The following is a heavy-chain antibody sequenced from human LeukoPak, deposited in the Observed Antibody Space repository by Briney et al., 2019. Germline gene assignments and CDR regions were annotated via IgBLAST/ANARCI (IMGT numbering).Heavy chain of an antibody. V-gene: IGHV3-73*01. CDR2: IRGRANSYAT. CDR3: RASHGSGSYPDY. Sequence: AGGSLRLSCAASGFTFSGSAMHWVRQASGKGLECVGRIRGRANSYATAYAASVKGRFTISRDDSKNTAYLQMNSLKTEDTAVYYCRASHGSGSYPDYWGQGTLVTVSS. CDR1: GFTFSGSA. D-gene: IGHD3-10*01. J-gene: IGHJ4*02.